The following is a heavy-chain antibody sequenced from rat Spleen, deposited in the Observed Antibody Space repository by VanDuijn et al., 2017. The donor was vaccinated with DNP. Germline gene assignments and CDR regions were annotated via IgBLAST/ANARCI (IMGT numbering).Heavy chain of an antibody. CDR3: ARHGDYGGYYFDY. CDR2: ISYDGSHT. CDR1: GFTFSDYY. D-gene: IGHD1-11*01. V-gene: IGHV5-7*01. J-gene: IGHJ2*01. Sequence: EVQLVESGGGLVQPGRSLKLSCAASGFTFSDYYMAWVRQAPTKGLEWVAYISYDGSHTFYRDSVQGRFIISRDNAKTTLNLQMDSLRSEDTATYYCARHGDYGGYYFDYWGQGVMVTVSS.